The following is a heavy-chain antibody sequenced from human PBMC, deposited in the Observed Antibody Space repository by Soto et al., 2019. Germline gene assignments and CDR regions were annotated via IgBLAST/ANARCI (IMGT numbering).Heavy chain of an antibody. CDR1: GFTFSSYG. J-gene: IGHJ4*02. V-gene: IGHV3-30*18. Sequence: QVQLVESGGGVVQPGRSLRLSCAASGFTFSSYGMHWVRQAPGKGLEWVAVISYDGSNKYYADSVKGRFTISRDNSKNTLYLQMNSLRAEDTAVYYCAKECSTAAAGTCFDYWGQGTLVTVSS. CDR3: AKECSTAAAGTCFDY. D-gene: IGHD6-13*01. CDR2: ISYDGSNK.